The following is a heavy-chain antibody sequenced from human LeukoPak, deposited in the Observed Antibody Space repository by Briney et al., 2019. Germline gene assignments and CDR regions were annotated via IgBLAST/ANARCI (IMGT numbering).Heavy chain of an antibody. CDR1: GGSISSYY. V-gene: IGHV4-4*07. CDR3: ARDFRSGGSFFDY. Sequence: SETLSLTCTFSGGSISSYYWSWIRQPAGKGLEWIGRINTSGSTNYNPSPKSRVTISVDTSKNQFSLKLSSVTAADTAVYYCARDFRSGGSFFDYWGQGTLVTVSS. J-gene: IGHJ4*02. D-gene: IGHD2-15*01. CDR2: INTSGST.